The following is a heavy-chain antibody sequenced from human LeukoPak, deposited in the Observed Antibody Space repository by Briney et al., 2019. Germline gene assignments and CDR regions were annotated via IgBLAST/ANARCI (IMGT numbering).Heavy chain of an antibody. D-gene: IGHD5-24*01. CDR2: ISSSGTTI. Sequence: GGSLRLSCAASGFTFSSYEMNRVRQAPGKGLEWVSYISSSGTTIYYADAVKGRFTISRDNAKNSLYLQMNSLRAEDTAVYYCARHLENYFYYYGMDVWGQGTTVTVSS. J-gene: IGHJ6*02. CDR3: ARHLENYFYYYGMDV. CDR1: GFTFSSYE. V-gene: IGHV3-48*03.